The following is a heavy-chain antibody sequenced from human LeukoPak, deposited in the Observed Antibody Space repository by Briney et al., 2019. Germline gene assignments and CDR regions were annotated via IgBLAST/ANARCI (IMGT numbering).Heavy chain of an antibody. CDR1: GYTFTGYY. Sequence: ASVKVSCKASGYTFTGYYMHWVRQAPGQGLEWMGWINPNSGGTNYAQKFQGRVTMTRDTSISTAYMELSRLRSDDTAVYYCARETSLEITGDYFDYWGQGTLVTVSS. V-gene: IGHV1-2*02. D-gene: IGHD1-1*01. CDR3: ARETSLEITGDYFDY. J-gene: IGHJ4*02. CDR2: INPNSGGT.